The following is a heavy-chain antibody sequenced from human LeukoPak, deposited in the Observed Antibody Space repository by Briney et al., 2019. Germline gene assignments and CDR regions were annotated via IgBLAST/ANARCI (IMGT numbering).Heavy chain of an antibody. CDR1: GGSFSSTTYY. Sequence: PSETLSLTCTVSGGSFSSTTYYWGWIRQPPGKGLEWIGSISYSGTTYYNPSLKSRVTISVDTSKSQFSLKLSSVTATDTAVYYCARVFYCSGGSCLDYWGQGTLVTVSS. CDR2: ISYSGTT. D-gene: IGHD2-15*01. CDR3: ARVFYCSGGSCLDY. V-gene: IGHV4-39*01. J-gene: IGHJ4*02.